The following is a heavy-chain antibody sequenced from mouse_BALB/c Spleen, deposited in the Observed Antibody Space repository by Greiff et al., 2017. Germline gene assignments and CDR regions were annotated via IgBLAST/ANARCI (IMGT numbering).Heavy chain of an antibody. CDR1: GFTFSSYA. V-gene: IGHV5-9-4*01. CDR2: ISSGGSYT. D-gene: IGHD1-2*01. CDR3: ARPFYGRAMDH. Sequence: EVKLMESGGGLVKPGGSLKLSCAASGFTFSSYAMSWVRQSPEKRLEWVAEISSGGSYTYYPDTVTGRFTISRDNAKNTLYLEMSSLRSEDTAMYYCARPFYGRAMDHWGQGTSVTVSS. J-gene: IGHJ4*01.